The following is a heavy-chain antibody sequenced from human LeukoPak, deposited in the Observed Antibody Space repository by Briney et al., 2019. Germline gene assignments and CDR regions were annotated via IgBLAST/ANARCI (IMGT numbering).Heavy chain of an antibody. CDR2: INWNGGSA. Sequence: GGSLRLSCAASGFTFDDYGMSWVRQAPGKGPEWVSGINWNGGSAGYADSVKGRFTISRDNAKNSLYLQMNSLRAEDTALYYCAGGQSQLLGWSDPWGQGTLVTVSS. J-gene: IGHJ5*02. D-gene: IGHD2-2*01. CDR1: GFTFDDYG. V-gene: IGHV3-20*04. CDR3: AGGQSQLLGWSDP.